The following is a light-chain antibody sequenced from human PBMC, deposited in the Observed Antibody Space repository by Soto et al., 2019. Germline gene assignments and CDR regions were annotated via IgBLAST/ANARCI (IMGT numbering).Light chain of an antibody. CDR2: GSS. V-gene: IGKV3-20*01. Sequence: EIVVTQSPGTLSLSPGERATLSCRASQSVSSSYLAWYQQKPGQAPRLLIYGSSSRATGIPDRFTASGSGTDFTLTSSRLETEDFAVYYCQQYGDAPITFGQGTRLDIK. J-gene: IGKJ5*01. CDR1: QSVSSSY. CDR3: QQYGDAPIT.